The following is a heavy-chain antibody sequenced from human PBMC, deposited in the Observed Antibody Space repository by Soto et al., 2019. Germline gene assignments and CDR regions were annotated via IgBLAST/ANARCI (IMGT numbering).Heavy chain of an antibody. CDR1: GYTFTSYA. CDR3: AREDTIFGVVMTQGLTDY. V-gene: IGHV1-3*01. CDR2: INAGNGNT. D-gene: IGHD3-3*01. J-gene: IGHJ4*02. Sequence: ASVKVSCKASGYTFTSYAMHWVRPAPGQRLEWMGWINAGNGNTKYSQKFQGRVTITRDTSASTAYMELSSLRSEDTAVYYCAREDTIFGVVMTQGLTDYWGQGTLVTVSS.